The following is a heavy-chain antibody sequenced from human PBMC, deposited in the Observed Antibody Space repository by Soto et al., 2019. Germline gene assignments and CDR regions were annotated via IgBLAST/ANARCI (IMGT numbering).Heavy chain of an antibody. CDR1: GFTVSSTY. D-gene: IGHD1-26*01. CDR2: IYRGGDT. CDR3: VRETESEPWIYYGMDV. Sequence: GGSLRLSCAASGFTVSSTYMNWVRQAPGKGLEWVSVIYRGGDTHYAASVKGRFTLSRDNSKNTLYLQMNSLRAEDTAVYYCVRETESEPWIYYGMDVWGQGTTVTVS. V-gene: IGHV3-53*01. J-gene: IGHJ6*02.